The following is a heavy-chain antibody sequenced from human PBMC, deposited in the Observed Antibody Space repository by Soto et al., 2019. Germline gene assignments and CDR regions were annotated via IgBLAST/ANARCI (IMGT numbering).Heavy chain of an antibody. D-gene: IGHD3-22*01. CDR1: GGSILDSTYY. J-gene: IGHJ5*02. Sequence: QLLLQESGPGLVKPSETLSLTCTVSGGSILDSTYYWAWIRQSPGKGLEWIGTIFYSGGTFYTPSRKSRGTMSVDTSNQQFSLKLSSVTAAYTAVYYCARQASGYYYGWFEPWGQGTLVTVSS. CDR2: IFYSGGT. CDR3: ARQASGYYYGWFEP. V-gene: IGHV4-39*01.